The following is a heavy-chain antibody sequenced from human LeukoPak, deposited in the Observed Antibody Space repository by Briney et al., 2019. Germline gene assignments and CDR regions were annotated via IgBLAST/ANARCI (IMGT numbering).Heavy chain of an antibody. CDR3: ARGLDAASGLANFDY. D-gene: IGHD1-1*01. V-gene: IGHV1-18*01. CDR1: GYTFSYFG. CDR2: ISAYNGNT. Sequence: ASVTVSCTASGYTFSYFGLNWVRQAPGQGLEWMGWISAYNGNTNYAQKSEGRLSLTTDTATSTVYMELRNLTSDDTAVYFCARGLDAASGLANFDYWGQGTLITVSS. J-gene: IGHJ4*02.